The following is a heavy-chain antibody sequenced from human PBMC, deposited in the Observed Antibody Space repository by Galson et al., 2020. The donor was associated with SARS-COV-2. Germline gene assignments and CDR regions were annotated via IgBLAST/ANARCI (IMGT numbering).Heavy chain of an antibody. CDR1: GFTFSSYG. J-gene: IGHJ4*02. Sequence: QLGESLKISCAASGFTFSSYGMHWVRQAPGKGLEWVAVISYDGSNKYYADSVKGRFTISRDNSKNTLYLQMNSLRAEDTAVYYCAKDVGLYYDSRREFDYWGQGTLVTVSS. V-gene: IGHV3-30*18. CDR2: ISYDGSNK. D-gene: IGHD3-22*01. CDR3: AKDVGLYYDSRREFDY.